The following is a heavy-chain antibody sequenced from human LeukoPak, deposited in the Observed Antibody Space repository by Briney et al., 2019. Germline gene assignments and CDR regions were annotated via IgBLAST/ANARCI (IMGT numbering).Heavy chain of an antibody. J-gene: IGHJ4*02. CDR3: ARGEFICTIKTCYASALDS. CDR1: GYTFTSYA. D-gene: IGHD2-2*01. CDR2: TRAHNGDT. Sequence: GASVKVSCKASGYTFTSYAISWVRQAPGQGLEWMGWTRAHNGDTNHAQQLQGRVTMTTDTSTRTAYMELRSLRSEDTAVCYCARGEFICTIKTCYASALDSWGQGTLVTVSS. V-gene: IGHV1-18*01.